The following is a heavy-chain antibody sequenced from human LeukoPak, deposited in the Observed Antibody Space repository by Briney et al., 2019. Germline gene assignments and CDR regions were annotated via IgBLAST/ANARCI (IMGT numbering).Heavy chain of an antibody. CDR1: GFTFSNAW. CDR3: TSDTAFCGDYEGDY. CDR2: IKSKTDGGTT. V-gene: IGHV3-15*01. J-gene: IGHJ4*02. D-gene: IGHD4-17*01. Sequence: GGSLRLSCAASGFTFSNAWMSWVRQAPGKGLEWVARIKSKTDGGTTDYAAPVKGRFTISRDDSKNTLYLQMNRLKTEDTAVYYCTSDTAFCGDYEGDYWGQGTLVTVSS.